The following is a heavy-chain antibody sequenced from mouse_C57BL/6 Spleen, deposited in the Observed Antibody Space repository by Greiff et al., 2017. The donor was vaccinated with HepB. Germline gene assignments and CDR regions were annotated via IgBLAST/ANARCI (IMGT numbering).Heavy chain of an antibody. Sequence: EVQLQQSGPELVKPGASVKISCKASGYTFTDYYMNWVKQSHGKSLEWIGDINPNNGGTSYNQKFKGKATLTVDKSSSTAYMELRSLTSEDSAVYYCAIRAFYYAMDYWGQGTSVTVSS. CDR3: AIRAFYYAMDY. J-gene: IGHJ4*01. V-gene: IGHV1-26*01. CDR1: GYTFTDYY. D-gene: IGHD3-3*01. CDR2: INPNNGGT.